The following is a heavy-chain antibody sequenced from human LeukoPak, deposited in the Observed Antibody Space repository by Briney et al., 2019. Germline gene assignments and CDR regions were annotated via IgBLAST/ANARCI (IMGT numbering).Heavy chain of an antibody. CDR2: IYYTGT. Sequence: SETLSLTCTVSGGSVSDYYWSWIRQSPGKVLEWIGYIYYTGTSYNPSLKSRVTISADTSKNQFSLNLSSVTAADTAVYYCASRKLGNDYWGQGTLVTVSS. CDR1: GGSVSDYY. D-gene: IGHD7-27*01. CDR3: ASRKLGNDY. V-gene: IGHV4-59*02. J-gene: IGHJ4*02.